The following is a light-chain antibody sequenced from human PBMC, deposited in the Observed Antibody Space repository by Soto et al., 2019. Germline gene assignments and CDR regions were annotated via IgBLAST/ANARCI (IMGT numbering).Light chain of an antibody. J-gene: IGKJ1*01. V-gene: IGKV1-6*01. CDR3: LQDYNYPWT. CDR2: AAS. Sequence: AIQMTQSPSSLSASVGDRVTITCRASQGIRNDLGWYQQKPGKAPKLLIYAASSLQSGVPSRFSGSGSGTDFTLTISSLQTEDFATDYCLQDYNYPWTFGQGTKVEIK. CDR1: QGIRND.